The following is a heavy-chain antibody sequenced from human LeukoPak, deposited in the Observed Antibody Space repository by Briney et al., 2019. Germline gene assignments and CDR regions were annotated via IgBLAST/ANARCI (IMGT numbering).Heavy chain of an antibody. Sequence: AETLSLTCAVYGGSFSGYYWSWIRQPPGKGLEWIGEINHSGSTNYNPSLKSRVTISVDTSKDQFSLKLSSVTAADTAVYYCARMCSGGSCHTSLGDESPWGQGTLVTVSS. D-gene: IGHD2-15*01. J-gene: IGHJ5*02. V-gene: IGHV4-34*01. CDR3: ARMCSGGSCHTSLGDESP. CDR1: GGSFSGYY. CDR2: INHSGST.